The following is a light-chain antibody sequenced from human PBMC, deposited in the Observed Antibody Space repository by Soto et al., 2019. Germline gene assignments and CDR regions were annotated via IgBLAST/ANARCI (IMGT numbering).Light chain of an antibody. Sequence: GGYNYVSWYQQHPGKAPKLMIYDVSNRPSGVSSRFSGSKSGNTASLTISGLQAEDEADYYCTSYTSSITYVXGTGTKVPVL. CDR2: DVS. J-gene: IGLJ1*01. CDR3: TSYTSSITYV. CDR1: GGYNY. V-gene: IGLV2-14*04.